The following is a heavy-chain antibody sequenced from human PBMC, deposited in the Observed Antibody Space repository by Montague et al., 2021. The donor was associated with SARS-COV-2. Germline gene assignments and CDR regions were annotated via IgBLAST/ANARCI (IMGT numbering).Heavy chain of an antibody. Sequence: SLRLSCEASGFTFSNYAMSWVRQAPGKGLEWVSAISGSGGSTYYXDSXKGRFTISRDNSKNTLYLQMNSLRAEDTAVYYCAKDPHYDFWSGYYLDYWGQGTLVTVSS. D-gene: IGHD3-3*01. J-gene: IGHJ4*02. V-gene: IGHV3-23*01. CDR2: ISGSGGST. CDR1: GFTFSNYA. CDR3: AKDPHYDFWSGYYLDY.